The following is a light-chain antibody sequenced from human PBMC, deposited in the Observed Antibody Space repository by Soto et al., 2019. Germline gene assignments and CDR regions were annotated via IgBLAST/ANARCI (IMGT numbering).Light chain of an antibody. Sequence: QPVLTQSPSASASLGASVKLTCTLSSGHSSYAIAWHQQQPEKGPRYLMKLNSDGSHSKGDGIPDRFSGSSSGDERYLTSSSLQSEDEADYYCQTWGTGIQVFGTGTKLTVL. J-gene: IGLJ1*01. CDR2: LNSDGSH. V-gene: IGLV4-69*01. CDR1: SGHSSYA. CDR3: QTWGTGIQV.